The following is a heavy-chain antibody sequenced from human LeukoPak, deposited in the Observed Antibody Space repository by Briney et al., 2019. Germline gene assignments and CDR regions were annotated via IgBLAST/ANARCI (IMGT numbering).Heavy chain of an antibody. Sequence: SVKVSCKASGGTFSSYAISWVRQAPGQGLEWMGGIIPIFGTANYAQKFQGRVTITTDESTSTAYMELSSLRSEDTAVYYCARGREAAGLYYYYGMDVWGQGTTVTVSS. V-gene: IGHV1-69*05. D-gene: IGHD6-13*01. CDR2: IIPIFGTA. CDR1: GGTFSSYA. J-gene: IGHJ6*02. CDR3: ARGREAAGLYYYYGMDV.